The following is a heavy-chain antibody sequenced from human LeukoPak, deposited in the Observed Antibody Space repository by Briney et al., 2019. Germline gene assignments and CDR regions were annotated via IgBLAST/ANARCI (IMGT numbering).Heavy chain of an antibody. J-gene: IGHJ4*02. CDR2: IIPMFGTA. V-gene: IGHV1-69*06. CDR1: GGTFSSYG. CDR3: ARDLLRVDTAMALGY. D-gene: IGHD5-18*01. Sequence: SVNVSCKASGGTFSSYGINWVRQAPGEGLEWMGGIIPMFGTANYAHKFQGRVTITADKSTSTAYMDLSSLRSEDTAVYYCARDLLRVDTAMALGYWGQGTLVTVSS.